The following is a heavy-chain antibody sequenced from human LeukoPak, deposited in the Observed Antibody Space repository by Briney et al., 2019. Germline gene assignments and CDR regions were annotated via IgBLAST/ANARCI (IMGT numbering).Heavy chain of an antibody. D-gene: IGHD1-26*01. J-gene: IGHJ3*02. CDR2: IIPIFDTA. CDR3: ASNSKNRYSGSYYWLRNDAFDI. V-gene: IGHV1-69*06. Sequence: ASVKVSCKASGGTLSSYAIRWVRQAPGQGLEWMGGIIPIFDTANYTQKFQGRVTITADKSTSTAYMELSSLRSEDTAVYYCASNSKNRYSGSYYWLRNDAFDIWGQGTMVTVSS. CDR1: GGTLSSYA.